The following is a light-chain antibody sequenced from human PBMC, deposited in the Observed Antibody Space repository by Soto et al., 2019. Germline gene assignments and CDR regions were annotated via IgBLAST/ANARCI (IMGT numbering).Light chain of an antibody. CDR3: QQANSLPLT. V-gene: IGKV1-12*01. Sequence: DIQMTQSPSSVSASVGDRVSITCRASQGIRNWLAWYQQKPGRAPKLLIYTGSSLQSGVPSRFRGTGSGTDFTLTISSLQPEDVATYYCQQANSLPLTFGGGTKVEIK. CDR1: QGIRNW. CDR2: TGS. J-gene: IGKJ4*01.